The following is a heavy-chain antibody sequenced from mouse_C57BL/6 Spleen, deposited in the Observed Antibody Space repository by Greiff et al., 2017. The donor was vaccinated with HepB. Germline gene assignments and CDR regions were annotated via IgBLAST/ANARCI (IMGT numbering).Heavy chain of an antibody. J-gene: IGHJ3*01. D-gene: IGHD2-4*01. CDR2: ISSGGDYI. Sequence: EVKVVESGEGLVKPGGSLKLSCAASGFTFSSYAMSWVRQTPEKRLEWVAYISSGGDYIYYADTVKGRFTISRDNARNTLYLQMSSLKSEDTAMYYCTREYDHDDSAWFAYWGQGTLVTVSA. V-gene: IGHV5-9-1*02. CDR1: GFTFSSYA. CDR3: TREYDHDDSAWFAY.